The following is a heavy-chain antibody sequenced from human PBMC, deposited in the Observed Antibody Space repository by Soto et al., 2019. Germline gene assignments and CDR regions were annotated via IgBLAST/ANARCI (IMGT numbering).Heavy chain of an antibody. V-gene: IGHV4-34*01. Sequence: LSLTCGVYGGSFSGYYWNWIRQPPGKGLEWIGEINHSGSTNYNPSLKSRATISVDTAKNQFSLKVRYVTAADTAVYYCARGQLWSPEDRWFDPWGQGTPATLXS. CDR1: GGSFSGYY. CDR2: INHSGST. D-gene: IGHD3-3*01. J-gene: IGHJ5*02. CDR3: ARGQLWSPEDRWFDP.